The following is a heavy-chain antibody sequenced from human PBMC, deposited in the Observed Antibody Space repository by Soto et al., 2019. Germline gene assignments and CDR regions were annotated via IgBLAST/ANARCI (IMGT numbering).Heavy chain of an antibody. D-gene: IGHD1-1*01. CDR2: IYPGDSDT. CDR1: GYSFTRCW. Sequence: PGESLKLSCKGSGYSFTRCWIGWVRQMPGKGLEWMGIIYPGDSDTRYSPSFQGQVTISADKSISTAYLQWSSLKASDTAMYYCARYPSAPTYYYGMDVWGQGTTVTVSS. J-gene: IGHJ6*02. V-gene: IGHV5-51*01. CDR3: ARYPSAPTYYYGMDV.